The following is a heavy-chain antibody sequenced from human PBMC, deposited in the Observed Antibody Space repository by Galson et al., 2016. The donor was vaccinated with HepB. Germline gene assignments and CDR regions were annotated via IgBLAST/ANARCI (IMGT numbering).Heavy chain of an antibody. Sequence: SLRLSCAGSGFDFRYTWMTWLRQAPGKGLEWVGRIKRESEGGTTDYAAPVKGRFTISRDDSRSMVSLQMNSLKTEDTAVYYCVRLYYDSRGPDYWGQGTLVTVSS. D-gene: IGHD3-22*01. CDR2: IKRESEGGTT. CDR1: GFDFRYTW. CDR3: VRLYYDSRGPDY. J-gene: IGHJ4*02. V-gene: IGHV3-15*01.